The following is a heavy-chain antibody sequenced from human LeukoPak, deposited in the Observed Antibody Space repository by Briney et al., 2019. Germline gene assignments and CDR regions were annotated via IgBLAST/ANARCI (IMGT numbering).Heavy chain of an antibody. V-gene: IGHV3-23*01. CDR3: AKDGYCSSTSCHPGGVVDY. CDR1: GFTFSSYA. CDR2: ISGSGGST. D-gene: IGHD2-2*03. Sequence: GGSLRLSCAAPGFTFSSYAMSWVRQAPGKGLEWVSAISGSGGSTYYADSVKGRFAISRDNSKNTLYLQINSLRAEDTAVYYCAKDGYCSSTSCHPGGVVDYWGQGTLVTVSS. J-gene: IGHJ4*02.